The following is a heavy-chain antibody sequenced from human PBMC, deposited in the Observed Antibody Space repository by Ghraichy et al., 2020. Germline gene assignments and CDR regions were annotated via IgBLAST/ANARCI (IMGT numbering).Heavy chain of an antibody. CDR2: IYYSGST. CDR1: GGSISSYY. V-gene: IGHV4-59*01. D-gene: IGHD1-26*01. Sequence: SETLSLTCTVSGGSISSYYWSWIRQPPGKGLEWIGYIYYSGSTNYNPSLKSRVTISVDTSKNQFSLKLSSVTAADTAVYYCARYRGQGGYYYGMDVWGQGTTVTVSS. CDR3: ARYRGQGGYYYGMDV. J-gene: IGHJ6*02.